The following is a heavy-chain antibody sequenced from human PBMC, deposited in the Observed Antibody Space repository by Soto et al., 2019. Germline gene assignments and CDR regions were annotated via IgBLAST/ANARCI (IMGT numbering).Heavy chain of an antibody. CDR2: IRQDGNEI. J-gene: IGHJ3*02. V-gene: IGHV3-7*01. D-gene: IGHD3-10*01. CDR3: GTDQWGGAFDI. CDR1: GFTLSTYW. Sequence: TGGSLRLSCAASGFTLSTYWMAWLRQTPGKGLEFVANIRQDGNEINYMDSVKGRFTISRDNAKNLLFLQTDSLRDDDTAVYYCGTDQWGGAFDIGGQGTMVTVSS.